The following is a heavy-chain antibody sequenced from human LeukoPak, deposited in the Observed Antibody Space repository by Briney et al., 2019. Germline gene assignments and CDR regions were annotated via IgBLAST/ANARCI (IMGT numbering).Heavy chain of an antibody. CDR1: GYTFTGYY. Sequence: ASVKVSCKASGYTFTGYYMHWVRQAPGQGLEWMGWINPNSGGTNYAQKFQGWVTMTRDTSISTAYMELSRLRSDDTAVYYCARDYGDYGVLYYGMDVWGQGTTVTVSS. D-gene: IGHD4-17*01. J-gene: IGHJ6*02. CDR3: ARDYGDYGVLYYGMDV. V-gene: IGHV1-2*04. CDR2: INPNSGGT.